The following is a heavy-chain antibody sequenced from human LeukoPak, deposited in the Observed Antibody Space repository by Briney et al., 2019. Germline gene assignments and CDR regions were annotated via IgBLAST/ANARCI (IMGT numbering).Heavy chain of an antibody. J-gene: IGHJ4*02. CDR2: INGDGSEK. V-gene: IGHV3-7*01. CDR3: ARDYWIGSRGLFYFSY. D-gene: IGHD2-2*03. CDR1: GFTFGPDW. Sequence: GGSLRLSCAASGFTFGPDWMSWVRQGPGKGLEWVANINGDGSEKFYVDSVKGRFTIARDNAKNSLYLQMNSLRAEDTAVYYCARDYWIGSRGLFYFSYWGQGTLVTVSS.